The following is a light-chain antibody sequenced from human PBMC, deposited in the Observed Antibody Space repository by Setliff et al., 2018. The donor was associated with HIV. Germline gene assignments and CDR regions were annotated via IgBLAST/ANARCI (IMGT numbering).Light chain of an antibody. V-gene: IGLV2-11*01. Sequence: QSALTQPRSVSGSPGQSVTISCSGTGGDVGGYNYVSWYQQHPGKAPKLMIYDVSKRPSGVPDRFSGSKSGNTASPTISGLQSEDEADYYCCSYAGSYTLVFGGGTKVTVL. CDR1: GGDVGGYNY. CDR2: DVS. CDR3: CSYAGSYTLV. J-gene: IGLJ2*01.